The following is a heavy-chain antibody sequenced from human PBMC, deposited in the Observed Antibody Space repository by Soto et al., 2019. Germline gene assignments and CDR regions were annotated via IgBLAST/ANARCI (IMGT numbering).Heavy chain of an antibody. Sequence: PGGSLKISCKGSGYSFTSYWISWVRQMPGKGLEWMGRIDPSDSYTNYSPSFQGHVTISADKSISTAYLQWSSLKASDTAMYYCARLGYYDSSGYYFDIWGQGTMVTVSS. J-gene: IGHJ3*02. D-gene: IGHD3-22*01. CDR3: ARLGYYDSSGYYFDI. V-gene: IGHV5-10-1*01. CDR2: IDPSDSYT. CDR1: GYSFTSYW.